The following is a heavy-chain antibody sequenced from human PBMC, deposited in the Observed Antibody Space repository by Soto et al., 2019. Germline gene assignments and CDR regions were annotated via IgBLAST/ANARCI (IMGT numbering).Heavy chain of an antibody. D-gene: IGHD3-22*01. CDR3: ARNLFDSRGYPPEV. Sequence: PSETLSLTCTISGVSISSGKWWSWVRQPPGEGLEWIGEIFHTGNTDYKPSLKSRVSILVDKSKNQFSLNLDSVTAADTAVYYCARNLFDSRGYPPEVWGQGILVTVPQ. V-gene: IGHV4-4*02. J-gene: IGHJ4*02. CDR1: GVSISSGKW. CDR2: IFHTGNT.